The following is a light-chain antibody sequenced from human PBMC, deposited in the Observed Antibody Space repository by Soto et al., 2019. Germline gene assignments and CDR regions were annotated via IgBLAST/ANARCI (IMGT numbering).Light chain of an antibody. CDR3: QQYNNWWT. V-gene: IGKV3-15*01. CDR1: QSVSSN. CDR2: GAS. Sequence: EIVMTQSPATLSVSPWERATLSCRASQSVSSNLAWYQQKPGQAPRLLIYGASTRATGIPARFSGSGSGTEFTLTISSLQPEDFAVYYCQQYNNWWTFGQGTKVDIK. J-gene: IGKJ1*01.